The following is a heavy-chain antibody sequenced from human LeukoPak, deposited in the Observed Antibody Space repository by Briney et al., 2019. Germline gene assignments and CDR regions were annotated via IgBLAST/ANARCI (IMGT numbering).Heavy chain of an antibody. J-gene: IGHJ4*02. V-gene: IGHV4-38-2*02. Sequence: SETLSLTCTVSGYSISSGYYWGWIRQPPGKGLEWIGSIYHSGSTYYNPSLKSRVTISVDTSKNQFSLKLSSVTAADTAVYYCARVTYDSSGFDYWGQGTLATVSS. D-gene: IGHD3-22*01. CDR2: IYHSGST. CDR3: ARVTYDSSGFDY. CDR1: GYSISSGYY.